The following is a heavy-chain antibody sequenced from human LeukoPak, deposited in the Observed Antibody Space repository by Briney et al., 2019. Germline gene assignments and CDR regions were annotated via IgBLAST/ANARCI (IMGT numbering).Heavy chain of an antibody. V-gene: IGHV3-23*01. Sequence: GESLRLSCAASGFTFSSYAMSWVRQAPGEGLEWVSAISGSGGSTYYADSVKGRFTISRDNSKNTLYLQMNSLRAEDTAVYYCAKIPGVGVGYCSGGSCYSVYWGQGTLVTVSS. D-gene: IGHD2-15*01. J-gene: IGHJ4*02. CDR1: GFTFSSYA. CDR2: ISGSGGST. CDR3: AKIPGVGVGYCSGGSCYSVY.